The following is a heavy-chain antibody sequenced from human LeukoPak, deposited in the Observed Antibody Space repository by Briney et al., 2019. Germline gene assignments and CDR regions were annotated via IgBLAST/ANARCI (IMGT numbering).Heavy chain of an antibody. J-gene: IGHJ4*02. V-gene: IGHV3-66*01. Sequence: GGSLRLSCAASGFTVSSNYMSWVRQAPGKGLEWVSVIYSGGSTYYADSVKGRFTISRDNSKNTLYFQMNSLRAEDTAVYYCARDRSSLWFGEFSFDYWGQGTLVTVSS. CDR1: GFTVSSNY. D-gene: IGHD3-10*01. CDR3: ARDRSSLWFGEFSFDY. CDR2: IYSGGST.